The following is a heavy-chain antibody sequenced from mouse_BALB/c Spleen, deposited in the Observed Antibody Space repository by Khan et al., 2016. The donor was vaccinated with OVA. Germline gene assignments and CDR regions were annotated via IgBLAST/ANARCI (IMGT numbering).Heavy chain of an antibody. CDR3: ARSNYYGRSLYAMDY. V-gene: IGHV1S41*01. CDR2: IGPGSGDT. J-gene: IGHJ4*01. CDR1: DYTFTSFW. D-gene: IGHD1-1*01. Sequence: DLVKPGASVKLSCKASDYTFTSFWINWIKQRPGQGLEWVGHIGPGSGDTYYNEIFKGKATLTVDTSSSTAYIQLSSLSSEDSAVYFCARSNYYGRSLYAMDYWGQGTSVTVSS.